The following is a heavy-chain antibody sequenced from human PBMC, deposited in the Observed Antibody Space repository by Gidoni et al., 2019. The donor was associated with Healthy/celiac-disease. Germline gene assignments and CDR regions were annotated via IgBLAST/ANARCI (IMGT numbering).Heavy chain of an antibody. CDR1: GGTFSSYT. D-gene: IGHD3-22*01. CDR2: LIPILCIA. Sequence: QVKLVQSRADVKKPGYSVKVSCKASGGTFSSYTISWVRQAPGQGLEWMRRLIPILCIANYAQKFQGRVTITADKSTSTAYMELSSLRSEDTAVYYCARSYSSGYYREYFQHWGQGTLVTVSS. V-gene: IGHV1-69*02. J-gene: IGHJ1*01. CDR3: ARSYSSGYYREYFQH.